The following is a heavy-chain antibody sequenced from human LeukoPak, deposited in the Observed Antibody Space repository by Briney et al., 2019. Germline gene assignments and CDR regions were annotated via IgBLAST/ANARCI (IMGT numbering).Heavy chain of an antibody. CDR2: ISGSGGST. CDR3: AKVGGIAVAEGEFDY. D-gene: IGHD6-19*01. CDR1: GFTFSSYA. Sequence: PGGSLRLSCAASGFTFSSYAMSWVRQAPGKGLEWVSAISGSGGSTYYADSVKDRFTISRDNSKNTLYLQMNSLRAEDTAVYYCAKVGGIAVAEGEFDYWGQGTLVTVSS. J-gene: IGHJ4*02. V-gene: IGHV3-23*01.